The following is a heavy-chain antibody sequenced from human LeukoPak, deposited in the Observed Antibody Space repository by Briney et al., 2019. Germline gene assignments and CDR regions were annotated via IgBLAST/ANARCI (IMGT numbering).Heavy chain of an antibody. D-gene: IGHD3-10*01. V-gene: IGHV3-7*01. Sequence: GESLRLSCAASGFSFITYWMSWVRQAQGKGLEWVANINQDGTEKYYVDSVKGRFTISRDNGKNSLYLQMNSLRVEDTAVYYCAKPAKYFYGAETFYFFEHWGQGTPVTASS. CDR1: GFSFITYW. CDR3: AKPAKYFYGAETFYFFEH. J-gene: IGHJ4*02. CDR2: INQDGTEK.